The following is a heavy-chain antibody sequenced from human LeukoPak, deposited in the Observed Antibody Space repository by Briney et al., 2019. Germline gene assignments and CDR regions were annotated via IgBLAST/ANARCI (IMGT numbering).Heavy chain of an antibody. Sequence: SETLSLTCTVSGGSISSYYWSWIRQPPGKGLEWIGYIYYSGSTNYNPSLKSRGTISVGTSKNQFSLRLRSVTAADTAVYYCARVTGYMVEDYFDSWGQGTLVTVSS. CDR3: ARVTGYMVEDYFDS. D-gene: IGHD6-13*01. J-gene: IGHJ4*02. V-gene: IGHV4-59*01. CDR1: GGSISSYY. CDR2: IYYSGST.